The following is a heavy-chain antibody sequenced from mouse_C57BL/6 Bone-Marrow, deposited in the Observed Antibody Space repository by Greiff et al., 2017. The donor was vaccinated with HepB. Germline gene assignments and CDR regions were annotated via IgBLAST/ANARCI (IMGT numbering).Heavy chain of an antibody. J-gene: IGHJ2*01. V-gene: IGHV3-6*01. CDR3: ARDCWGEYFDY. Sequence: ESGPGLVKPSQSLSLTCSVTGYSITSGYYWNWIRQFPGNKLEWMGYISYDGSNNYNPSLKNRISITRDTSKNQFFLKLNSVTTEDTATYYCARDCWGEYFDYWGQGTTLTVSS. D-gene: IGHD4-1*01. CDR2: ISYDGSN. CDR1: GYSITSGYY.